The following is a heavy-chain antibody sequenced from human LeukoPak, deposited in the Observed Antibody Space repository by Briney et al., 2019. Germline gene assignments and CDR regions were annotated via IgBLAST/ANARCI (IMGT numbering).Heavy chain of an antibody. CDR1: GGSISSYY. CDR2: IYYSGST. J-gene: IGHJ4*02. V-gene: IGHV4-59*08. CDR3: ARGSSGSYSISPFDY. D-gene: IGHD3-10*01. Sequence: SETLSLTCTVSGGSISSYYWSWIRQPPGKGLEWIGYIYYSGSTNYNPSLKSRVTISVDTSKNQFSLKLSSVTAADTAVYYCARGSSGSYSISPFDYWGQGTLVTVSS.